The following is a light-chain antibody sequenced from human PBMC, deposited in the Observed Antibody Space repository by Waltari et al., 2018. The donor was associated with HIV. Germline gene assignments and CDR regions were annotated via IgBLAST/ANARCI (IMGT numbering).Light chain of an antibody. CDR3: AVWDDSLNGLV. Sequence: QSVLPQPPSASGTPGQRVTISCFRGTSNGDSNYVYWYQQVPGTTPKLLIYLNHERPSGVPDRFSGSKSGTSASLAVSGLRSEDEAAYYCAVWDDSLNGLVFGGGTKLTVL. J-gene: IGLJ2*01. CDR2: LNH. V-gene: IGLV1-47*01. CDR1: TSNGDSNY.